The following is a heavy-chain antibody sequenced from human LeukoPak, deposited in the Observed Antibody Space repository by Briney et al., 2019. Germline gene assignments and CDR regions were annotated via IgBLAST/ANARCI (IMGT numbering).Heavy chain of an antibody. J-gene: IGHJ3*02. CDR2: ISGSGGST. D-gene: IGHD2-2*01. Sequence: GVSLRLPCAASGFTFSSYAMSWVRQDPGKGLEWVSAISGSGGSTYYADSVKGRFTISRDNSKNTLYLQMNSLRAEDRAGYYCAKDIVVVPAARACDAFDIWGQGTMVTVSS. CDR3: AKDIVVVPAARACDAFDI. CDR1: GFTFSSYA. V-gene: IGHV3-23*01.